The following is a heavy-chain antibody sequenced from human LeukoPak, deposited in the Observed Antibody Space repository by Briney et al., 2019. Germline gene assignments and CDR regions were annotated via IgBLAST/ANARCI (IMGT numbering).Heavy chain of an antibody. CDR2: IDWDDDK. CDR1: GFSLSTSGMR. Sequence: SGATLINPTQPLTLTCTFSGFSLSTSGMRVSWIRLPPGKALEWLSRIDWDDDKYYSTSLKTRLTISKDTSKNQVVLTMTNMDPVDTATYYCARTSRYYGMDVWGQGTTVTVSS. CDR3: ARTSRYYGMDV. V-gene: IGHV2-70*04. J-gene: IGHJ6*02.